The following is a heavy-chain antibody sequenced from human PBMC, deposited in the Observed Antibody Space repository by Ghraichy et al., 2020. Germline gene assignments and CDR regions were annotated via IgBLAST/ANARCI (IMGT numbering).Heavy chain of an antibody. D-gene: IGHD4-17*01. CDR3: VREGFGDYGSLTFDS. V-gene: IGHV4-61*02. J-gene: IGHJ4*02. CDR2: VFTSRTT. CDR1: GASIGSGDSY. Sequence: SETLSLTCTVSGASIGSGDSYWSWIRQPAGKGLEWIGRVFTSRTTYYNPSLKSRVTMSLDTSKSQFSLRLNSVTAADTAVYYCVREGFGDYGSLTFDSWGQGTLVTVSS.